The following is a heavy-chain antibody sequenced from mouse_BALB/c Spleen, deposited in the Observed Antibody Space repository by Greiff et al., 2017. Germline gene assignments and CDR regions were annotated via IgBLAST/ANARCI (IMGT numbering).Heavy chain of an antibody. V-gene: IGHV1-18*01. CDR3: ARVTITTAVATGGYFDV. J-gene: IGHJ1*01. CDR2: INPNNGGT. CDR1: GYTFTEYT. D-gene: IGHD1-1*01. Sequence: EVKLMESGPELVKPGASVKISCKTSGYTFTEYTMHWVKQSHGKSLEWIGGINPNNGGTSYNQKFKGKATLTVDKSSSTAYMELRSLTSEDSAVYYCARVTITTAVATGGYFDVWGAGTTVTVSS.